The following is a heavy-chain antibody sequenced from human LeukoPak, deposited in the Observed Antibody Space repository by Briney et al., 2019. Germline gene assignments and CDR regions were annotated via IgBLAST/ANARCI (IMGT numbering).Heavy chain of an antibody. V-gene: IGHV3-23*01. CDR3: AKDPYYYGSGSYYGLGNGMDV. Sequence: GGSLRLSCAASGFTFSSYAMSWVRQAPGKGLEWVSAISGSGGSTYYADSVKGRFTISRDNSKNTLYLQMNSLRAEDTAVYYCAKDPYYYGSGSYYGLGNGMDVWGQGTTVTVSS. J-gene: IGHJ6*02. CDR1: GFTFSSYA. CDR2: ISGSGGST. D-gene: IGHD3-10*01.